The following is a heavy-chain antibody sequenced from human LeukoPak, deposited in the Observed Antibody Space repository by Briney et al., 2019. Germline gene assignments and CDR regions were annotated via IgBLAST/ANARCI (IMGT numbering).Heavy chain of an antibody. D-gene: IGHD1-26*01. J-gene: IGHJ4*02. Sequence: GGSLRLSCAASGFTFSSYWMHWVRQAPGKGLVWVSRINSDGSSTSYADSVKGRFTISRDNAKNTLYLQMNSLRAEDTAVYYRARDRSWWELLGGGVFDYWGQGTLVTVSS. CDR3: ARDRSWWELLGGGVFDY. CDR1: GFTFSSYW. CDR2: INSDGSST. V-gene: IGHV3-74*01.